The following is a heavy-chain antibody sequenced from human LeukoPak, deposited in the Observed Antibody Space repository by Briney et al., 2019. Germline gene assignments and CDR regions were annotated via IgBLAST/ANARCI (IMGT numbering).Heavy chain of an antibody. V-gene: IGHV5-51*01. CDR1: GYXFSTYY. Sequence: GESLKISCNGSGYXFSTYYICWVRQLPGKGLEWMGVIYPGDSDTTYSPSFEDEVTMSVDKSFSSAYLQWRSLKASDTAMYYCARLMLFEYGDYGDAFDIWGQGTMVIVSS. J-gene: IGHJ3*02. CDR2: IYPGDSDT. D-gene: IGHD4-17*01. CDR3: ARLMLFEYGDYGDAFDI.